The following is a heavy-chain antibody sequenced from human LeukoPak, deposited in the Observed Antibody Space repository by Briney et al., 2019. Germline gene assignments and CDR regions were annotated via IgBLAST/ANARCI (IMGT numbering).Heavy chain of an antibody. J-gene: IGHJ3*02. V-gene: IGHV5-51*01. CDR1: GYSFTSYW. D-gene: IGHD5-18*01. CDR2: IYPGDSDT. Sequence: GESLKISCKGSGYSFTSYWIGWVRQMPGKGLEWMGTIYPGDSDTRYSPSFQGQVTISADKSISTAYLQWSSMKASDTAMYYCAKFDSYEAFDIWGQGTMVTVSS. CDR3: AKFDSYEAFDI.